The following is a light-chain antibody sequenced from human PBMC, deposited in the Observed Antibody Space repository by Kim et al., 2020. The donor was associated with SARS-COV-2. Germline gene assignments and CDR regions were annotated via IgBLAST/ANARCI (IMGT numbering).Light chain of an antibody. V-gene: IGLV3-19*01. CDR2: GKN. CDR1: SLRTYY. CDR3: NSRDSGSNHLV. Sequence: SSELTQDPAVSVALGQTVRITCQRDSLRTYYASWYQQKPGQAPVLVIYGKNNRPSGIPDRFSGSNSGDTASLTITGAQAEDEADYYCNSRDSGSNHLVF. J-gene: IGLJ1*01.